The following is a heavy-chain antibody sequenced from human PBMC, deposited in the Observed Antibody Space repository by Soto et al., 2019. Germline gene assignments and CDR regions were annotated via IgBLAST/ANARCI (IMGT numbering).Heavy chain of an antibody. CDR2: IHYSGTT. J-gene: IGHJ4*02. Sequence: SETLSLTCTVSGTSISSYYWSWIRQPPGKGLEWIANIHYSGTTDYNPSLASRVTLSVDTSKNQFSLRMTSVTAADRAMYFCARYNSYAIDYWGRGTLVTVSS. CDR1: GTSISSYY. D-gene: IGHD2-8*01. CDR3: ARYNSYAIDY. V-gene: IGHV4-59*01.